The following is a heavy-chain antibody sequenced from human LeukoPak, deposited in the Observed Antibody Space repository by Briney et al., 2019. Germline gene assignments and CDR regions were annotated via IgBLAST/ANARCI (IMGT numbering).Heavy chain of an antibody. CDR2: IRYDGSNK. CDR1: GFTFSTYA. CDR3: ARGWRRKDAFDI. D-gene: IGHD2-21*02. J-gene: IGHJ3*02. V-gene: IGHV3-30*02. Sequence: GSLRLSCAASGFTFSTYAMNWVRQAPGKGLEWVAFIRYDGSNKYYADSVKGRFTISRDNSKNSLYLQMNSLRAEDTAVYYCARGWRRKDAFDIWGQGTMVTVSS.